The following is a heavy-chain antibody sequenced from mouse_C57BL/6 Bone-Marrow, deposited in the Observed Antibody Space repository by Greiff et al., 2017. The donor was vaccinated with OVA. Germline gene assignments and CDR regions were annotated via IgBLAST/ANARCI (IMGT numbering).Heavy chain of an antibody. CDR1: GYTFTDYY. D-gene: IGHD1-1*01. V-gene: IGHV1-19*01. CDR3: ARSPGSSPSYFDY. CDR2: INPYNGGT. Sequence: EVQLVESGPVLVKPGASVKMSCKASGYTFTDYYMNWVKQSHGKSLEWIGVINPYNGGTSYNQKFKGKATLTVDKSSSTAYMELNSLTSEDSAVYYCARSPGSSPSYFDYWGQGTTHTVSS. J-gene: IGHJ2*01.